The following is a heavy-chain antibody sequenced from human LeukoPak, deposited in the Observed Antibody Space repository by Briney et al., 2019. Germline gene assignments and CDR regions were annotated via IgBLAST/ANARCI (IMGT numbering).Heavy chain of an antibody. Sequence: PGGSLRLSCAASGFTFDDYAMHWVRQAPGKGLEWVSGISWNSGSIGYADSVKGRFTISRDNAKNSLYLQMNSLRAEDTALYYCAKDYEGGDYVGYYFDYWGQGTLVTVSS. CDR3: AKDYEGGDYVGYYFDY. D-gene: IGHD4-17*01. V-gene: IGHV3-9*01. CDR1: GFTFDDYA. CDR2: ISWNSGSI. J-gene: IGHJ4*02.